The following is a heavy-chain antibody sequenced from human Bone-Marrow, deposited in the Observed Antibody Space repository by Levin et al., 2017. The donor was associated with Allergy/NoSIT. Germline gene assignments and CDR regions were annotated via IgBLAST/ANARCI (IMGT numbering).Heavy chain of an antibody. CDR2: IKQDGSAK. Sequence: GGSLRLSCAASGFTFSNYWMSWVRQAPGKGLEWVANIKQDGSAKYYVDSVKGRFTISRDNAKNSLYLQMNSLRAEDTAVYYCAGDLQREAGKDYWGQGTLVTVSS. D-gene: IGHD6-19*01. J-gene: IGHJ4*02. V-gene: IGHV3-7*01. CDR1: GFTFSNYW. CDR3: AGDLQREAGKDY.